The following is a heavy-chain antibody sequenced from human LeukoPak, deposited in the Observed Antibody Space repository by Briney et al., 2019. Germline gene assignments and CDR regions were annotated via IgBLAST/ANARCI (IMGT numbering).Heavy chain of an antibody. Sequence: GGSLRLSCAASGFTFSSYAMHWVRQAPGKGLEYVSAISSNGGSTYYANSVKGRFTISRDNSKNTLYLQMGSLRAEDMAVYYCARGQFLEWLVPFDYWGQGTLVTVSS. CDR1: GFTFSSYA. V-gene: IGHV3-64*01. CDR2: ISSNGGST. J-gene: IGHJ4*02. D-gene: IGHD3-3*01. CDR3: ARGQFLEWLVPFDY.